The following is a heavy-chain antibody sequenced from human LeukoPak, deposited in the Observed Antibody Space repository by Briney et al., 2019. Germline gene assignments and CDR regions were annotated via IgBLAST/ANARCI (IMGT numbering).Heavy chain of an antibody. CDR3: AKGDIVVVPAVKLRVGMDV. D-gene: IGHD2-2*01. CDR1: GFTFSSYG. CDR2: ISYDGSNK. V-gene: IGHV3-30*18. J-gene: IGHJ6*04. Sequence: GRSLRLSRAASGFTFSSYGMHWVRQAPGKGLEWVAVISYDGSNKYYAESVKGRFTISRDNSKNTLYLQMNSLRAEDTAVYYCAKGDIVVVPAVKLRVGMDVWGKGTTVTVSS.